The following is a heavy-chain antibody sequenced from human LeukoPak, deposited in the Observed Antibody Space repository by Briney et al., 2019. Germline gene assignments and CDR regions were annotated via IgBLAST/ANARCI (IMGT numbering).Heavy chain of an antibody. CDR1: GFTFSNYG. Sequence: GGSLRLPCAASGFTFSNYGISWVRQAPGKGLEWVSTISGSGGSTYYADSVKGRFTISRDNSKNTLYLQMNSLRAEDTAVYYCAKDVAIITGNFDYWGQGTLVTVSS. D-gene: IGHD3-22*01. J-gene: IGHJ4*02. CDR2: ISGSGGST. CDR3: AKDVAIITGNFDY. V-gene: IGHV3-23*01.